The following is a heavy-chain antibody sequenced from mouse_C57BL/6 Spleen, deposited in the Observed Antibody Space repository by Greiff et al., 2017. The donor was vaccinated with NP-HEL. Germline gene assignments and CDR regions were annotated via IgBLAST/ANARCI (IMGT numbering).Heavy chain of an antibody. D-gene: IGHD2-1*01. V-gene: IGHV3-6*01. CDR3: AGCYYGNYADAMDY. Sequence: VQLKESGPGLVKPSQSLSLTRSVTGYSITSGYYWNWIRQFPGNKLEWMGYLSYDGSNNYNPSLKNQISITRDPSKNQFFLKLNSVTTEDTATNYCAGCYYGNYADAMDYWGQGTSVTVSS. CDR2: LSYDGSN. J-gene: IGHJ4*01. CDR1: GYSITSGYY.